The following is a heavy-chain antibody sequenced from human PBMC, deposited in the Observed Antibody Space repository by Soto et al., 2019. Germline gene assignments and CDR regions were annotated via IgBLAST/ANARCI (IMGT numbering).Heavy chain of an antibody. CDR2: ISPGSRYP. Sequence: GGSLRLSCAVSGFTFGDSYISWIRQAPWKGLEWLSYISPGSRYPAYADSVKGRFTISRDNAKRSLYLQMMSLTDGDTAIYYCVRGGGGGLFDPWGQGTMVTVSS. D-gene: IGHD2-15*01. J-gene: IGHJ5*02. CDR1: GFTFGDSY. CDR3: VRGGGGGLFDP. V-gene: IGHV3-11*06.